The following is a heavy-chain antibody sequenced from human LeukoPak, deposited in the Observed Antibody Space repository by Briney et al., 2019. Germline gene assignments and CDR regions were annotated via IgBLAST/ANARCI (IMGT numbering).Heavy chain of an antibody. CDR1: GGSISNYY. CDR3: ARQGSGGRAFDI. D-gene: IGHD3-16*01. CDR2: ISNSGST. V-gene: IGHV4-59*08. Sequence: SETLSLTCNVSGGSISNYYWSWIRQPPGKGLEWIGYISNSGSTNYNPSLKSRVTISLDTSQNQFSLKLNSVTAADAAVYYCARQGSGGRAFDIWGQGTMVTVSS. J-gene: IGHJ3*02.